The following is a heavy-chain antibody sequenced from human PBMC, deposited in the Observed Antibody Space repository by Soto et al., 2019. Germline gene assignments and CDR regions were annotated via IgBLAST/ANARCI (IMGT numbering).Heavy chain of an antibody. CDR1: GFTFRNYG. CDR3: VRAAGYSGTDYVYYYGIDV. CDR2: VWYDGGNK. J-gene: IGHJ6*02. Sequence: QVQLVESGGGVVQPGRSLRLSCAASGFTFRNYGMHWVRKAPAKGLEWVALVWYDGGNKNYVDSVKGRFTISRDNSKNTLYLQMNCLRDEDTAVYYCVRAAGYSGTDYVYYYGIDVWGQGTTVTVSS. D-gene: IGHD5-12*01. V-gene: IGHV3-33*01.